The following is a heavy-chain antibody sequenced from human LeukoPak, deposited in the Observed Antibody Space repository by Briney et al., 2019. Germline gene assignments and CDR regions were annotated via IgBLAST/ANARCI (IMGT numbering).Heavy chain of an antibody. CDR3: ARGFGDWGLSWFDP. CDR2: IYYSGSA. CDR1: GGSIGSYY. J-gene: IGHJ5*02. D-gene: IGHD3-10*01. Sequence: SETLSLTCTVSGGSIGSYYWSWIRQPAGKGLEWIGYIYYSGSAKYNPSLKSRVTISVDTSKDQFSLKLTSVTAADTAVYYCARGFGDWGLSWFDPWGQGTLVTVSS. V-gene: IGHV4-59*01.